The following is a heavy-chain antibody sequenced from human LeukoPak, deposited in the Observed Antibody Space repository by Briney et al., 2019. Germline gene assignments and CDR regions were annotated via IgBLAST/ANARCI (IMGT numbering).Heavy chain of an antibody. J-gene: IGHJ3*02. CDR2: IFPGDSDT. Sequence: GESLKISCMGSGYSFTSYSIGWVRQMPGKGLEWMGIIFPGDSDTRYSPSFHGQVTISADKSITSAYLQRSSLRASDTAMYYCARPANRGDAIDIWGQGTMVTVSS. CDR3: ARPANRGDAIDI. CDR1: GYSFTSYS. V-gene: IGHV5-51*01. D-gene: IGHD2/OR15-2a*01.